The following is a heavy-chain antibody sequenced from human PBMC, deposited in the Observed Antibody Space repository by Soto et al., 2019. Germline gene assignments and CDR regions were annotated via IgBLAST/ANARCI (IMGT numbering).Heavy chain of an antibody. V-gene: IGHV5-51*01. CDR1: GYSFTSYW. CDR3: ARSDTIFGVAHYYYGMDV. D-gene: IGHD3-3*01. CDR2: IYPGDSDT. Sequence: GESLKISCKGSGYSFTSYWIGWVRQMPGKGLEWMGIIYPGDSDTRYSPSFQGQVTISADKSISTAYLQWSSLKASDTAMYYCARSDTIFGVAHYYYGMDVWGQGTTVT. J-gene: IGHJ6*02.